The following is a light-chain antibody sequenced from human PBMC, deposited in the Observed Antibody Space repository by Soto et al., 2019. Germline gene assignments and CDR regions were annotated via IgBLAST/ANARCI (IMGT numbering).Light chain of an antibody. Sequence: EKVMTQSPATLSVSQGERVTLSCRASDRVSSNLAWYLQKPGKAPRLLIYGASTRATGIPARFSGSGSGTEFTLSISSLQSEDFAIDYCQQYNNWTPTFGQGTRVEIK. J-gene: IGKJ1*01. CDR3: QQYNNWTPT. CDR1: DRVSSN. CDR2: GAS. V-gene: IGKV3-15*01.